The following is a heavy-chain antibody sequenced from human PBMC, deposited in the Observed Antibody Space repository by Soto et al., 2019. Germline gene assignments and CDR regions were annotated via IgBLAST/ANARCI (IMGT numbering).Heavy chain of an antibody. D-gene: IGHD5-12*01. CDR2: IKSKTDGGTT. CDR3: TTDHPQPPYTGYDFAYYFNY. J-gene: IGHJ4*02. CDR1: GFTFSNAW. V-gene: IGHV3-15*01. Sequence: GGSLRLSCAASGFTFSNAWMSWARQAPGKGLEWVGRIKSKTDGGTTDYAAPVKGRFTISRDDSKNTLYLQMNSLKTEDTAVYYCTTDHPQPPYTGYDFAYYFNYRGQGTLVTVSS.